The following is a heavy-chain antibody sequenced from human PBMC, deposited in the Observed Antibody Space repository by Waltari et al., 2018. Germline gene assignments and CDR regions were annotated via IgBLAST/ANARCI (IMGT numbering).Heavy chain of an antibody. CDR2: INPNSGDT. V-gene: IGHV1-2*06. CDR3: ARSGGGTTTFGVVE. CDR1: GYTFTDFF. D-gene: IGHD3-3*01. Sequence: QVQLVQSGAEVKKSGASVKVSCKASGYTFTDFFIHWVRQAPGQGLEWMGRINPNSGDTSYAQRFQGRVTMTGDTSITTAYMELTGLRSDDTAIYYCARSGGGTTTFGVVEWGQGSLVTVSS. J-gene: IGHJ4*02.